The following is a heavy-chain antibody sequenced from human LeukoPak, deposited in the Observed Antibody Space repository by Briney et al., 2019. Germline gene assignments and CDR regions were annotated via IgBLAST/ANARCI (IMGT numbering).Heavy chain of an antibody. CDR3: ARAHYYDSSGLDF. CDR2: ISGSGSTI. J-gene: IGHJ4*02. D-gene: IGHD3-22*01. Sequence: GGTLRLSCAASGFTFSSYGMSWVRQAPGKGLEWVSAISGSGSTIYYADSLKGRFTISRDNAKNSLYLQMNSLRAEDTAVCYCARAHYYDSSGLDFWGQGTLVTVSS. CDR1: GFTFSSYG. V-gene: IGHV3-48*04.